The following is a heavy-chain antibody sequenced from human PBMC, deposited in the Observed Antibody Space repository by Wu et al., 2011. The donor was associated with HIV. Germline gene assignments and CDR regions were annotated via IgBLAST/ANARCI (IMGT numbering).Heavy chain of an antibody. CDR3: ARGSTSRTYGTTPDYYYYYMDV. J-gene: IGHJ6*03. V-gene: IGHV1-69*15. CDR2: IIPMFGTT. D-gene: IGHD4-11*01. CDR1: GGTFSSYV. Sequence: VQLVQSGAEVKKPGSSVKVSCKASGGTFSSYVINWVRQAPGQGLEWMGRIIPMFGTTNYAQKFQGRVTITADESTSTAYMELSNVRSEDTAVYYCARGSTSRTYGTTPDYYYYYMDVWGKGTTVTVSS.